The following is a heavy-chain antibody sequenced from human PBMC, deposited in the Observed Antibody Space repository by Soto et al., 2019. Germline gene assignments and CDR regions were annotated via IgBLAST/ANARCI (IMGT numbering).Heavy chain of an antibody. V-gene: IGHV3-66*01. D-gene: IGHD3-10*01. CDR3: ARDIRYGSGSYPDY. Sequence: EVQLVESGGGLVQPGGSLRLSCAASGFTVSSNYMSWVRQAPGKGLEWVSVIYSGGSTYYADSVKGRFTISRDNSKNTLYLQMNSLRAEDTAVYYCARDIRYGSGSYPDYWGQGTLVTVSS. CDR1: GFTVSSNY. J-gene: IGHJ4*02. CDR2: IYSGGST.